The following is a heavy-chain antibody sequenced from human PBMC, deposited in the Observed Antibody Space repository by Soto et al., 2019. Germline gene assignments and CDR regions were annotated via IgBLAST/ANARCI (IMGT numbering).Heavy chain of an antibody. V-gene: IGHV3-49*03. CDR1: GFTCGDYA. J-gene: IGHJ5*02. Sequence: GGSLRLSCTASGFTCGDYAMSWFRQAPGKGLEWVGFIRSKAYGGTTEYAASVKGRFTISRDDSKSIAYLQMNSLKTEDTAVYYCTRDPLGVWVVPAATHWFDPWGQGTLVTVSS. D-gene: IGHD2-2*01. CDR2: IRSKAYGGTT. CDR3: TRDPLGVWVVPAATHWFDP.